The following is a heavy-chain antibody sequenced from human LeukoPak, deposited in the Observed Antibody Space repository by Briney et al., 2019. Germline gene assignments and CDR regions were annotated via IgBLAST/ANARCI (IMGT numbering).Heavy chain of an antibody. CDR1: GGSISSYY. V-gene: IGHV4-59*08. Sequence: KPSETLSLTCTVAGGSISSYYWSWIRQPPGKGLEWLGYIYDSGSTNYNPSLKSRVTISIDTSKNQFSLRLRSVTAADTAVYYCARAYSSSWYFNWFDPWGQGTLGTVSS. CDR3: ARAYSSSWYFNWFDP. D-gene: IGHD6-13*01. J-gene: IGHJ5*02. CDR2: IYDSGST.